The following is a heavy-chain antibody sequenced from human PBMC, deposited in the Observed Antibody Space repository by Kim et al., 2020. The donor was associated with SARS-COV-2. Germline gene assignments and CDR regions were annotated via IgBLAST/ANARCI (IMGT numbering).Heavy chain of an antibody. CDR2: DDK. Sequence: DDKYYSTSLKTRLTISKDTSKNQVVLTMTNMDPVDTATYYCARGPGAFDIWGQGTMVTVSS. J-gene: IGHJ3*02. V-gene: IGHV2-70*01. CDR3: ARGPGAFDI.